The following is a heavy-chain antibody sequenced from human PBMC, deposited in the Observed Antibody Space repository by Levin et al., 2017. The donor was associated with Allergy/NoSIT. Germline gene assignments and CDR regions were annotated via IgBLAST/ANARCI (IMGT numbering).Heavy chain of an antibody. D-gene: IGHD5-12*01. CDR3: ARSRGVGEYSGDAYGMDV. J-gene: IGHJ6*02. Sequence: SETLSLTCTVSGGSISSITYYWGWIRLPPGKGLEWIGTIYYSGTTYYNPPLKSRVTISVDTTKNQFSLKLSSVTAADTAVYYCARSRGVGEYSGDAYGMDVWGQGTTVSVSS. CDR2: IYYSGTT. CDR1: GGSISSITYY. V-gene: IGHV4-39*01.